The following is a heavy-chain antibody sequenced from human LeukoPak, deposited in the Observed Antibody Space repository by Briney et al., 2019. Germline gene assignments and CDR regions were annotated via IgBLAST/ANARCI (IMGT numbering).Heavy chain of an antibody. V-gene: IGHV3-30*19. CDR3: ARDVPPHDY. CDR1: GFTFSSYG. J-gene: IGHJ4*02. CDR2: ISYHSINI. Sequence: GGSLRLSCAASGFTFSSYGMHWVRQAPGEGLEWVALISYHSINIHYADSVKGRFTISRDNSKSTLYLQMNNLRTEDTAVYYCARDVPPHDYWGQGTLVTVSS.